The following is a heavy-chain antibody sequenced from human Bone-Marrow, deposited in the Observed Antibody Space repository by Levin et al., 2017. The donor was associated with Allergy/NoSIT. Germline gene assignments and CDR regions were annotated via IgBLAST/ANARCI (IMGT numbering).Heavy chain of an antibody. Sequence: SETLSLTCTVSGDSISPYYWSWIRQTPGKGLVWIGYTYYSGSTNYNPSLKSRVTISVDTSKNQFSLKLRSVTAADTAVYYCARSGMVVATEDGMDVWGQGTTVTVSS. J-gene: IGHJ6*02. CDR1: GDSISPYY. CDR3: ARSGMVVATEDGMDV. CDR2: TYYSGST. V-gene: IGHV4-59*01. D-gene: IGHD5-12*01.